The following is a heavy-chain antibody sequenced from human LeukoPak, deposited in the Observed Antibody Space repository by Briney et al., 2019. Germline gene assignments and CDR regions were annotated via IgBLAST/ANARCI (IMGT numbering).Heavy chain of an antibody. CDR2: ISAYNGNT. D-gene: IGHD6-13*01. Sequence: GASVKVSCKASGYTFTSYGINWVRQAPGQGLEWMGWISAYNGNTNYAQKLQGRVTMTTDTSTSTAYMELRSLRSDDTAVYYCARGIAAAAPYYFDYWGQGTLVTVSS. V-gene: IGHV1-18*01. CDR1: GYTFTSYG. CDR3: ARGIAAAAPYYFDY. J-gene: IGHJ4*02.